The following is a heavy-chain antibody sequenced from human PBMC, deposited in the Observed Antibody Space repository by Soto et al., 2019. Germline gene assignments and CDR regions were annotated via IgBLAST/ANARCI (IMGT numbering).Heavy chain of an antibody. J-gene: IGHJ3*02. D-gene: IGHD3-22*01. CDR2: IIPVFGTA. CDR1: GATLNTFINYG. CDR3: AGGAGTKIVVVIYGAFEI. V-gene: IGHV1-69*12. Sequence: QVQLVQSGAEVKKPGSSVKVSCKASGATLNTFINYGITWVRQAPGQGLEWMGGIIPVFGTANYAKKFLASVTINADDSPRTAYMELSSLRSEDTDGYYCAGGAGTKIVVVIYGAFEIWGQGTMVTVSS.